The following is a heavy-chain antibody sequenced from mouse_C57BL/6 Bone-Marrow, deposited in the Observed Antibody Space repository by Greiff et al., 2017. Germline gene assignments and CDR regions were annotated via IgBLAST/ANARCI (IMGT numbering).Heavy chain of an antibody. Sequence: EVHLVESGGGLVKPGGSLKLSCAASGFTFSSYAMSWVRQTPEKRLEWVATISDGGSYTYYPDNVKGRFTISRDNAKNNLYLQMSHLKSEDTAMYYCARGWLLRGAYWGQGTLVTVSA. CDR1: GFTFSSYA. CDR2: ISDGGSYT. V-gene: IGHV5-4*01. J-gene: IGHJ3*01. D-gene: IGHD2-3*01. CDR3: ARGWLLRGAY.